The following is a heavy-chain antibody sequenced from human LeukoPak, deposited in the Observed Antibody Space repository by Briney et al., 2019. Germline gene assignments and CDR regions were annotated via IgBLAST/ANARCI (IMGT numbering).Heavy chain of an antibody. CDR3: ARDEGDKYYYYYYGMDV. D-gene: IGHD3-10*01. CDR1: GFTFSSYS. V-gene: IGHV3-21*01. Sequence: GGSLRLSCAASGFTFSSYSMNWVRQAPGKGLEWVSSISSSSSYIYYADSVKGRFTISRGNAKNSLYLQMNSLRAEDTAVYYCARDEGDKYYYYYYGMDVWGKGTTVTVSS. CDR2: ISSSSSYI. J-gene: IGHJ6*04.